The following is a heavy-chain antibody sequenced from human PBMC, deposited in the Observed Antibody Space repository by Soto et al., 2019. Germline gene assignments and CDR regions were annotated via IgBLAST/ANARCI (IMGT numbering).Heavy chain of an antibody. V-gene: IGHV4-31*03. D-gene: IGHD3-22*01. CDR1: GGSMRPCGYY. CDR3: ARLDSSGYYYGYYFDY. Sequence: TVSGGSMRPCGYYWCWLLPHPGKGLVLIGYIYYSGSNYYNTSLKSRVTISVDKSKNQFSLKLSSVTAADTAVYYCARLDSSGYYYGYYFDYWGQGTLVTVS. CDR2: IYYSGSN. J-gene: IGHJ4*02.